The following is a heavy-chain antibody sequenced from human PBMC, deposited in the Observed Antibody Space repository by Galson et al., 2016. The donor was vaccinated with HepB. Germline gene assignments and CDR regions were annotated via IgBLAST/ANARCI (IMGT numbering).Heavy chain of an antibody. Sequence: SETLSLTCAVSGGSISSDKWWTWVRQAPGKGLEWIGEIYSGSTNYNPSLKSRVTISIDKSHNHFSLNLNSVTAADTAVYYCASVRLGCSSTSRYIDDWGQGTLVTVSS. V-gene: IGHV4-4*02. J-gene: IGHJ4*02. CDR1: GGSISSDKW. CDR3: ASVRLGCSSTSRYIDD. D-gene: IGHD2-2*01. CDR2: IYSGST.